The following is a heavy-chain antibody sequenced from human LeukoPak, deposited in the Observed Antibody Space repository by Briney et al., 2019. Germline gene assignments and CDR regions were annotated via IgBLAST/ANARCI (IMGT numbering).Heavy chain of an antibody. CDR1: GFTFSSYS. CDR3: ARVSYGDYGYYFDY. Sequence: GGSLRLSCAASGFTFSSYSMNWVRQAPGKGLEWVSSISSSSSYIYYAGSVKGRFTISRDNAKNSLYLQMNSLRAEDTAVYYCARVSYGDYGYYFDYWGQGTLVTVSS. D-gene: IGHD4-17*01. CDR2: ISSSSSYI. J-gene: IGHJ4*02. V-gene: IGHV3-21*01.